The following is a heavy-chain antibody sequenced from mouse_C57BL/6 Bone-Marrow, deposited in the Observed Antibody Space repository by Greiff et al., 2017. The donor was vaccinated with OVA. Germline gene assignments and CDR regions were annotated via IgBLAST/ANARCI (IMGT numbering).Heavy chain of an antibody. CDR2: INPDSSTI. D-gene: IGHD2-4*01. Sequence: EVKLLESGGGLVQPGGSLKLSCAASGLDFSRYWMSWVRRAPGKGLEWIGEINPDSSTINYAPSLKDKFIISRDNAKNTLYLQMSKVRSEDTALYYCAREDYDVGYFDYWGQGTTLTVSS. CDR3: AREDYDVGYFDY. V-gene: IGHV4-1*01. J-gene: IGHJ2*01. CDR1: GLDFSRYW.